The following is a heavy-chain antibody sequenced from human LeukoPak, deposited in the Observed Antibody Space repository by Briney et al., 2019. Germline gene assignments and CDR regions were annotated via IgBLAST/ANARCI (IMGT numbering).Heavy chain of an antibody. Sequence: GGSLRLSCAASGFTFSTYWMHWVRQAPGKGLVWVSRVNGDGSSTNYADSVKGRFTISRDNSKNSLYLQMNSLRTEDTALYYCAKSKTAVTTGYLDYWGQGTLVTVSS. D-gene: IGHD4-17*01. J-gene: IGHJ4*02. CDR3: AKSKTAVTTGYLDY. V-gene: IGHV3-74*01. CDR2: VNGDGSST. CDR1: GFTFSTYW.